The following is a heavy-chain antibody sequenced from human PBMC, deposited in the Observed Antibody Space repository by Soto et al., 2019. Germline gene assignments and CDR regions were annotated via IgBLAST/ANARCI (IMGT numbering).Heavy chain of an antibody. CDR3: TRDERQSCGNLGCYHFDY. CDR2: TNAYSGES. Sequence: VQLLQSGSEMRKPGASVRISCKASGYTFNTYLISGMSWVRQAPGHGLEWVGWTNAYSGESNNAEEFEGRITVTADTSTNTVYLELSRVGPDDSAVYFCTRDERQSCGNLGCYHFDYWCQGTLVTVSS. V-gene: IGHV1-18*04. CDR1: GYTFNTYL. D-gene: IGHD2-15*01. J-gene: IGHJ4*02.